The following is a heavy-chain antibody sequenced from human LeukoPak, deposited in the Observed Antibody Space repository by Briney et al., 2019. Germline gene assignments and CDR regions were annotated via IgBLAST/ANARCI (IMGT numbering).Heavy chain of an antibody. CDR2: FDPEDGET. D-gene: IGHD3-10*01. CDR3: ARRGGHDAFDI. Sequence: ASVKVSCKVSGYTLTELSMHWVRQAPGKGREWMGGFDPEDGETIYAQKFQGRVTMTRDTSISKAYMELSRLRSDDTAEYYCARRGGHDAFDIWGQGTMVTVSS. J-gene: IGHJ3*02. V-gene: IGHV1-24*01. CDR1: GYTLTELS.